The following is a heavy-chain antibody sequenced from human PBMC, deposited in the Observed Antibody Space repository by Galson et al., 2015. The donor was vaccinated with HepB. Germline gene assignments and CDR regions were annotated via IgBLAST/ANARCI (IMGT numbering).Heavy chain of an antibody. CDR1: GYTFTGYY. V-gene: IGHV1-2*02. J-gene: IGHJ4*02. CDR2: INPNSGGT. CDR3: ARGRGWLQLLDLFDY. D-gene: IGHD5-24*01. Sequence: QSGAEVKKPGESLKTSCKASGYTFTGYYMHWVRQAPGQGLEWMGWINPNSGGTNYAQKFQGRVTMTRDTSISTAYMELSRLRSDDTAVYYCARGRGWLQLLDLFDYWGQGTLVTVSS.